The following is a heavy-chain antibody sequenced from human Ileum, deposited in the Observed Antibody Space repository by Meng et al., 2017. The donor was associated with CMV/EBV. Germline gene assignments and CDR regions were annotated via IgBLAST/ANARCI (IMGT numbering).Heavy chain of an antibody. D-gene: IGHD6-13*01. Sequence: QVQLQESGPGLVKPSQTPSLTCTVSGGSISSGDYYWTWIRQPPGKGLEWIGYIYYSGTTYYNPSLKSRVSISVDTSRNQFSLQLSSVTAADTAVYYCARRSSGLFDYWGQGILVTVSS. J-gene: IGHJ4*02. CDR3: ARRSSGLFDY. V-gene: IGHV4-30-4*08. CDR1: GGSISSGDYY. CDR2: IYYSGTT.